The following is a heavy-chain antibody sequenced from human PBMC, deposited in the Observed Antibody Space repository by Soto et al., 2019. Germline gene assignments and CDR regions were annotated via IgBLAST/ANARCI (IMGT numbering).Heavy chain of an antibody. V-gene: IGHV1-24*01. CDR2: FDPEDGET. CDR3: ATRIGRITIFGVVIPAFDI. D-gene: IGHD3-3*01. Sequence: ASVKVSCKVSGYTLTELSMHWVRQAPGKGLEWMGGFDPEDGETIYAQKFQGRVTMTEDTSTDTAYMELSSLSSEDTAVYFCATRIGRITIFGVVIPAFDIWGQGTMVTVSS. CDR1: GYTLTELS. J-gene: IGHJ3*02.